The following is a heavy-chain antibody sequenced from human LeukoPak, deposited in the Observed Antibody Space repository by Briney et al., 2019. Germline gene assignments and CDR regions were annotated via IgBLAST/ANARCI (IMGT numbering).Heavy chain of an antibody. CDR1: GYTFTSYD. V-gene: IGHV1-8*01. Sequence: ASVKVSCKASGYTFTSYDINWVRQAPGQGLEWMGWMNPNSGNTGYAQKFQGRVTMTRNTSISTAYMELSSLRSEDTAVYYCARGPPIQLCARYYYYYYGMDVWGQGTTVSVSS. CDR2: MNPNSGNT. J-gene: IGHJ6*02. D-gene: IGHD5-18*01. CDR3: ARGPPIQLCARYYYYYYGMDV.